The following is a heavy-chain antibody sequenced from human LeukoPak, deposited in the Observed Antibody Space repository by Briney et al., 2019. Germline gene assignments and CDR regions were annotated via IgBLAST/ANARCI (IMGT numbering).Heavy chain of an antibody. CDR3: ARYRAFDI. CDR1: GGSISNYY. J-gene: IGHJ3*02. V-gene: IGHV4-59*01. CDR2: INSGNT. Sequence: SETLSLTCTVSGGSISNYYWSWIRQPPGEGLEWIGYINSGNTNYSPSLKSRVTISVDTSTNQFSLKLTSVTAADTAVYYCARYRAFDIWGRGTLVTVSS.